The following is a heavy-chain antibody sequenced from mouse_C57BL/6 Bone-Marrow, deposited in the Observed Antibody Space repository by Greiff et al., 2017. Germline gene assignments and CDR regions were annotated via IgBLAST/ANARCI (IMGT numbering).Heavy chain of an antibody. CDR3: ARQLYYFDY. D-gene: IGHD3-1*01. CDR1: GYAFSSSC. CDR2: FYPGDGDT. V-gene: IGHV1-82*01. J-gene: IGHJ2*01. Sequence: QVQLQQSVPELVQSGASVQICCQASGYAFSSSCMHWVKQRPGKGLERIGRFYPGDGDTNYDGKFKGNATLTADQSSRTAYMQLSSLTSEYAAVYVGARQLYYFDYWRQCNTLTVS.